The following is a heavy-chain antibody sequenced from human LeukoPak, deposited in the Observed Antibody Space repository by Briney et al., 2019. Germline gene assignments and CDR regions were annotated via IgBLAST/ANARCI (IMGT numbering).Heavy chain of an antibody. V-gene: IGHV3-23*01. CDR2: IFGSGGSA. Sequence: QAGRSLRLSCAASGFTFNSYAMYWVRQAPGKGLVWVSGIFGSGGSAHYADSVKGRFTISRDNSKNTVYLQMDSLRVEDTAVYYCGKTTTGYSSGRYPGWPVDYWGQGTLVTVSS. CDR1: GFTFNSYA. D-gene: IGHD6-19*01. CDR3: GKTTTGYSSGRYPGWPVDY. J-gene: IGHJ4*02.